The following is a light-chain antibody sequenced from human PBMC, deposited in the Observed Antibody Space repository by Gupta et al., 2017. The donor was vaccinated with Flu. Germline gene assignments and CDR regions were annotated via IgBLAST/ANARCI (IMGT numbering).Light chain of an antibody. V-gene: IGKV1-5*03. J-gene: IGKJ2*01. CDR1: QSISGY. CDR3: QQYNSYLIT. Sequence: DIQMTQSPSTLSASVGDRVTITCRASQSISGYLAWYQQKPGKAPKLLMYRASSLESGVPSRFSGSGSGTEFTLTISSLQPDDFATYFCQQYNSYLITVGQGTKLEIK. CDR2: RAS.